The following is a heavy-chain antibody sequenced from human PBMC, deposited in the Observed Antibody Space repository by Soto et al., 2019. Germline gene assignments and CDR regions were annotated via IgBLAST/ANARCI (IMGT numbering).Heavy chain of an antibody. J-gene: IGHJ4*02. CDR2: ITGSSDTI. CDR1: GFTFSGNS. D-gene: IGHD1-26*01. Sequence: PGGSLRLSCAASGFTFSGNSMNWVRQAPGKGLEWISYITGSSDTIHYADSVKGRFTISRDNAKNSLYLQMNSLKDGDTAMYYCARGRVGTAYFDYWGQGALVTVSS. V-gene: IGHV3-48*02. CDR3: ARGRVGTAYFDY.